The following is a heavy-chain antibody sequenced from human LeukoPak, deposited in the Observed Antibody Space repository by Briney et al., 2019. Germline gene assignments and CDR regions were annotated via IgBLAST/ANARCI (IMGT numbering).Heavy chain of an antibody. CDR2: IIPILGRA. Sequence: SVKVSCKASGGTFSSYAISWVRQAPGQGLEWMGRIIPILGRANYAQKFQGRVTITADKSTSTAYMELSRLRSEDTAVYYCARDRRDGVAAAGNWFDHWGQGTLVTVSS. D-gene: IGHD6-13*01. V-gene: IGHV1-69*04. CDR1: GGTFSSYA. J-gene: IGHJ5*02. CDR3: ARDRRDGVAAAGNWFDH.